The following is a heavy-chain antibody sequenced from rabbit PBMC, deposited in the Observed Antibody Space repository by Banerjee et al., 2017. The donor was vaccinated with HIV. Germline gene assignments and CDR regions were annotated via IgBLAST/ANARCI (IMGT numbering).Heavy chain of an antibody. CDR1: GFSFSSGYY. CDR3: ARNAAYTGYGYTTLNL. V-gene: IGHV1S40*01. Sequence: QSLEESGGDLVKPGASLTLTCTASGFSFSSGYYMCWVRQAPGKGLELIACIYTGGSGVTYYASWAKGRVAISSASSTTVTLQMTSLTAADTATYFCARNAAYTGYGYTTLNLWGQGTLVTVS. D-gene: IGHD6-1*01. J-gene: IGHJ4*01. CDR2: IYTGGSGVT.